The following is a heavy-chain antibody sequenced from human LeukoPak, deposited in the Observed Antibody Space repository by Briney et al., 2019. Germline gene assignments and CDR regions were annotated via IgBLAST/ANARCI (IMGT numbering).Heavy chain of an antibody. D-gene: IGHD2/OR15-2a*01. CDR3: AREQLNYFDAFDI. Sequence: GGSLRLSCAASGFTFSSYWMHWVRQAPGKGLVWVSRINSDGSSTSYADSVKGRFTISRDNAKNTLYLQMNSLRAEDTAVYYCAREQLNYFDAFDIWGQGTMVAVSS. V-gene: IGHV3-74*01. CDR1: GFTFSSYW. J-gene: IGHJ3*02. CDR2: INSDGSST.